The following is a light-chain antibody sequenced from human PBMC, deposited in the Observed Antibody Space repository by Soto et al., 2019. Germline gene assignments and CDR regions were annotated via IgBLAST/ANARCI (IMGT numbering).Light chain of an antibody. CDR3: LQYGNSPLT. J-gene: IGKJ3*01. V-gene: IGKV3-20*01. CDR1: QNVYSNF. CDR2: GTS. Sequence: ETVLTQSPGTLSLSPGVRATLSCRASQNVYSNFLGWYQQRPGQAPRLLIYGTSTRATDIPDRFSGSGSGTDFTLTISRLEPDDFAVYFCLQYGNSPLTFGPGTKVDF.